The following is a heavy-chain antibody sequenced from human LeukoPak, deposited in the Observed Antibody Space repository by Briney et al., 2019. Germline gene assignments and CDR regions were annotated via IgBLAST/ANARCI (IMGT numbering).Heavy chain of an antibody. Sequence: GRSLRLSCAASGFTFSSYGMHWVRQAPGKGPEWVAVISYDGSNKYYADSVKGRFTISRDNSKNTLYLQMNSLRAEDTAVYYCAKGLRLGELSLLDWGQGTLVTVSS. CDR3: AKGLRLGELSLLD. CDR1: GFTFSSYG. J-gene: IGHJ4*02. D-gene: IGHD3-16*02. CDR2: ISYDGSNK. V-gene: IGHV3-30*18.